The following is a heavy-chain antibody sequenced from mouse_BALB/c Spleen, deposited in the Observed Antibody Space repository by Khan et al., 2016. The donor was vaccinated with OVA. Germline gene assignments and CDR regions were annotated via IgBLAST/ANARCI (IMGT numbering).Heavy chain of an antibody. CDR1: GDSITSDY. J-gene: IGHJ4*01. CDR2: ISYSGST. V-gene: IGHV3S1*01. CDR3: ARRSLNAMDY. Sequence: EVKLMESGPRLVKPSQTLSLTCSVTGDSITSDYWNWIRKFPGNKFEYMGYISYSGSTYYNPSLKSRFSITRDTSNNQYYLQLNSVTSEDTATYYCARRSLNAMDYWGQGTSVTVSS.